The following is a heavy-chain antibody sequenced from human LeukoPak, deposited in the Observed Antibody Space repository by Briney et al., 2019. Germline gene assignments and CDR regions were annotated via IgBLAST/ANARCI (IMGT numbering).Heavy chain of an antibody. D-gene: IGHD2-15*01. CDR1: GGPISSYY. CDR3: AGGARYCSGGSCYLREFHY. Sequence: SETLSLTCTVSGGPISSYYWSWIRQPAGKGLEWIGRIYTSGSTNYNPSLKSRVTMSVDTSKNQFSLKLSSVTAADTAVYYCAGGARYCSGGSCYLREFHYWGQGTLVTVSS. V-gene: IGHV4-4*07. J-gene: IGHJ4*02. CDR2: IYTSGST.